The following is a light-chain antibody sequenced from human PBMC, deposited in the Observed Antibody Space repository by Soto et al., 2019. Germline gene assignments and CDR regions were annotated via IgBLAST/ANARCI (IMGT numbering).Light chain of an antibody. J-gene: IGKJ1*01. Sequence: ELVLTQSPGTLSLSPGERTALSSRASQTVSKNYLAWYQQKPGQAPRLLVYGASSRATGIPDRFSGSGSGTDFTLTISRLEPEDFAVYYCQQYGSSRWTFGQGTKVDI. CDR3: QQYGSSRWT. CDR2: GAS. CDR1: QTVSKNY. V-gene: IGKV3-20*01.